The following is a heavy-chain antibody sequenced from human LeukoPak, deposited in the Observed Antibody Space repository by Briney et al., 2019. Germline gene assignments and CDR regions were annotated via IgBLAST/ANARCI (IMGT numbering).Heavy chain of an antibody. D-gene: IGHD3-10*01. CDR1: GGTFSSYA. CDR3: ASLSFGELLNPPYYYYYYGMDV. J-gene: IGHJ6*02. V-gene: IGHV1-69*13. Sequence: SVKVSCKASGGTFSSYAISWVRQAPGQGLEWMGGIVPIFGTANYAQKFQGRVTITADESTSTAYMELSSLRSEDTAVYYCASLSFGELLNPPYYYYYYGMDVWGQGTTVTVSS. CDR2: IVPIFGTA.